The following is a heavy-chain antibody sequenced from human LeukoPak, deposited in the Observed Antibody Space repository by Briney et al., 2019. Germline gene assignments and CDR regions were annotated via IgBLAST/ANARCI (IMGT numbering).Heavy chain of an antibody. J-gene: IGHJ3*02. D-gene: IGHD3-22*01. CDR3: ARDYYDSSGYYAAFDI. V-gene: IGHV3-11*01. CDR1: GFTFSDYY. CDR2: ISSSGSTI. Sequence: GGSLRLSCAASGFTFSDYYMSWIRQAPGKGLEWVSYISSSGSTIFYADSVTGRFTISRDNAKNSLYLQMNRLRAADTAVYYCARDYYDSSGYYAAFDIWGQGTMVTVSS.